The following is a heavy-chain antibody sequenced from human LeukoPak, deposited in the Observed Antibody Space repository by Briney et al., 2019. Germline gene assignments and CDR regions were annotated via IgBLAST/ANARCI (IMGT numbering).Heavy chain of an antibody. J-gene: IGHJ6*03. V-gene: IGHV3-74*01. D-gene: IGHD3-10*01. CDR1: GFTFSSYW. Sequence: GGSLRLSCAASGFTFSSYWMHWVRQAPGKGLVWVSRINSDGSSTSYADSVKGRFTISRDNAKNTLYLQMNSLRAEDTAVYYCARANYYGSGSCFLYYYYMDVWGKGTTVTVSS. CDR2: INSDGSST. CDR3: ARANYYGSGSCFLYYYYMDV.